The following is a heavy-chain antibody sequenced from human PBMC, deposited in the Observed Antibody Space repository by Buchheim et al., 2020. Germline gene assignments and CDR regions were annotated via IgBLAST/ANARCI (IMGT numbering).Heavy chain of an antibody. CDR3: ARVPFGYFDY. Sequence: QLQLQESGPGLVKPSETLSLTCTVSGGSISSSSYYWGWIRQPPGKGLEWIGCIYKSGGTYYNPSLKSRGTISVNSSKNQFSLKLNSVTAADTAVYYCARVPFGYFDYWGQGTL. CDR2: IYKSGGT. CDR1: GGSISSSSYY. J-gene: IGHJ4*02. V-gene: IGHV4-39*01. D-gene: IGHD3-10*01.